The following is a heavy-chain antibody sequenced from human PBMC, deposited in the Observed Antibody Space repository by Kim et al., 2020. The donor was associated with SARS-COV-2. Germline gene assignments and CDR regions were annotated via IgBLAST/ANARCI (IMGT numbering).Heavy chain of an antibody. V-gene: IGHV3-48*02. CDR3: ARDGGFWGQVVVAANPYYFDY. D-gene: IGHD2-15*01. Sequence: FTISRDNAKNSLYLQMNSLRDEDTAVYYCARDGGFWGQVVVAANPYYFDYWGQGTLVTVSS. J-gene: IGHJ4*02.